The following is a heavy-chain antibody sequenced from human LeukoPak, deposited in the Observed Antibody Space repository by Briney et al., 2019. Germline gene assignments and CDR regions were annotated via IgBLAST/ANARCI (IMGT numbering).Heavy chain of an antibody. Sequence: GGSLRLSCAAPDFTFYIYVGHLVSQAPGKGLEWVSSISSSSSYIYYADSVKGRFTISRDNAKNSLYLQMNSLRAEDTSIYYCARQGNSYYSLDVWGKGTTVTVSS. V-gene: IGHV3-21*01. CDR3: ARQGNSYYSLDV. CDR1: DFTFYIYV. CDR2: ISSSSSYI. J-gene: IGHJ6*03.